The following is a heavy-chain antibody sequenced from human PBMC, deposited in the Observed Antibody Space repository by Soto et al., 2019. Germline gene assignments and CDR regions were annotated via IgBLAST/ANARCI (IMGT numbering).Heavy chain of an antibody. V-gene: IGHV1-8*01. Sequence: ASVKVSCKASGYTFTSYDINWVRQATGQGLEWMGWMNPNSGNTGYAQKFQGRVTMTRNTSISTAYLELSSLRSEDTAVYYCARLGIIGFLEWSGAFDSWGQGPIVTVSS. J-gene: IGHJ3*02. D-gene: IGHD3-3*01. CDR3: ARLGIIGFLEWSGAFDS. CDR2: MNPNSGNT. CDR1: GYTFTSYD.